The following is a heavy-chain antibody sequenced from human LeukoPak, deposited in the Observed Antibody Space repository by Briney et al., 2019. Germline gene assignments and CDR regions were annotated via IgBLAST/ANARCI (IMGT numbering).Heavy chain of an antibody. Sequence: TLSLTCTVSGGSISSGGYYWSWIRQHPGKGLEWIGYIYYSGSTYYNPSLKSRVTISVDTSKNQFSLKLSSVTAADTAVYYCASFSYGYYYYYYMDVWGKGTTVTVSS. V-gene: IGHV4-31*03. J-gene: IGHJ6*03. CDR1: GGSISSGGYY. CDR2: IYYSGST. D-gene: IGHD4-17*01. CDR3: ASFSYGYYYYYYMDV.